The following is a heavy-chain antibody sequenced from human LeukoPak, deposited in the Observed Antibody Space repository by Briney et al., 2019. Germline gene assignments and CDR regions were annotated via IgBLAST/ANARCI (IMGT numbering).Heavy chain of an antibody. Sequence: PGGSLRLSCAASGFTFSSYSMNWVRQAPGKGLEWVSAISGSGGSTYYADSVKGRFTISRDNTKNTLYLQMNSLRAEDTAVYYCAKGGYGPDAFDIWGQGTMVTVSS. V-gene: IGHV3-23*01. J-gene: IGHJ3*02. CDR2: ISGSGGST. CDR1: GFTFSSYS. D-gene: IGHD5-12*01. CDR3: AKGGYGPDAFDI.